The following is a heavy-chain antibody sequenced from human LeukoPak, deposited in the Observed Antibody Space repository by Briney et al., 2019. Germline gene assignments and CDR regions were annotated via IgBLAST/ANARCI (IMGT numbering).Heavy chain of an antibody. Sequence: ASVKVSCKASGYTFTSYGISWVRQAPGQGLEWMGWISAYNGNTNYAQKLQGRVTMTTDTSTSTAYMELRSLRSDDTAVYYCARGSRDILTGYYRPGIGSWFDPWGQGTLVTVSS. J-gene: IGHJ5*02. CDR3: ARGSRDILTGYYRPGIGSWFDP. CDR1: GYTFTSYG. D-gene: IGHD3-9*01. V-gene: IGHV1-18*01. CDR2: ISAYNGNT.